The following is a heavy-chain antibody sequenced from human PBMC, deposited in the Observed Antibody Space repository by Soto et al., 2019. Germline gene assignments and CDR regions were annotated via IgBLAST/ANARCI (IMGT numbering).Heavy chain of an antibody. V-gene: IGHV3-23*01. D-gene: IGHD3-10*01. CDR3: AKDIKSSSGSYYYYYGMDV. CDR2: ISGSGGST. CDR1: GFTFSSYA. Sequence: PGGSLRLSCAASGFTFSSYAMSWVRQAPGKGLDLVLAISGSGGSTYYADSVKGRFTISRDNSKNTLFLQMNSLRAEDTAVYYCAKDIKSSSGSYYYYYGMDVWGQGTTVTVSS. J-gene: IGHJ6*02.